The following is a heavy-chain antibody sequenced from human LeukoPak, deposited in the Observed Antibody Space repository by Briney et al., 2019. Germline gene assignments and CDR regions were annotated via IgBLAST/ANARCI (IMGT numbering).Heavy chain of an antibody. Sequence: PGGSLRLSCAASGFTFSSYAMSWVRQAPGKGLEWVSAISGSGGSTYYADSVKGRFTISRDNAKNSLYLQMNSLRAEDTAVYYCARDQWELLPYDAFDIWGQGTMVTVSS. D-gene: IGHD1-26*01. J-gene: IGHJ3*02. V-gene: IGHV3-23*01. CDR3: ARDQWELLPYDAFDI. CDR2: ISGSGGST. CDR1: GFTFSSYA.